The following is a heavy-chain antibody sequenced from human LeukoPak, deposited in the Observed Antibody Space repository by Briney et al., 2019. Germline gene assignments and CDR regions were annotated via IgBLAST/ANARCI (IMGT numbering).Heavy chain of an antibody. Sequence: GGSLRLSCAASGFTFSSYSMNWVRQAPGKGLEWVSAISGSGGSTYYADSVKGRFTISRDNSKNTLYLQMNSLRAEDTAVYYCAKDYYDSSGYYWGRAFDIWGQGTMVTVSS. D-gene: IGHD3-22*01. J-gene: IGHJ3*02. CDR2: ISGSGGST. CDR1: GFTFSSYS. V-gene: IGHV3-23*01. CDR3: AKDYYDSSGYYWGRAFDI.